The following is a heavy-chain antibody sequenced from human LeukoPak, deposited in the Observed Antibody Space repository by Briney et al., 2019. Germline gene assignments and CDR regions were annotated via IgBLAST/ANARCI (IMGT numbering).Heavy chain of an antibody. CDR2: ISSSNSYI. V-gene: IGHV3-21*01. J-gene: IGHJ4*02. CDR1: GFTFSSYS. D-gene: IGHD3-10*01. Sequence: GGSLRLSCAASGFTFSSYSMNWVRQAPGKGLEWVSSISSSNSYIYYTDSVKGRFTISRDDARNSLDLQMNSLRPEDTAVYYCASGIYYASVHTWSTVWGQGTLVTVSS. CDR3: ASGIYYASVHTWSTV.